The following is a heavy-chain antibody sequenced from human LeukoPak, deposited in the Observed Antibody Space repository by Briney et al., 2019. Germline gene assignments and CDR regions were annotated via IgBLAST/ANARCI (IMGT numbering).Heavy chain of an antibody. CDR3: ARSAFLVTAPGLYYFDY. V-gene: IGHV4-61*05. J-gene: IGHJ4*02. Sequence: SETLSLTCTVSGDSIRTSSYYWGWIRQPAGKGLEWIGHIYNSGSTNYNPSLKGRVTMSVATSKNQFSLHLSSVTAADTAVYYCARSAFLVTAPGLYYFDYWGQGTLVAVSS. D-gene: IGHD6-13*01. CDR2: IYNSGST. CDR1: GDSIRTSSYY.